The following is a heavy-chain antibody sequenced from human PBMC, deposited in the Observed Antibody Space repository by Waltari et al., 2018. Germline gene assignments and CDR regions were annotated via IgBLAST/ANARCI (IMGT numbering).Heavy chain of an antibody. J-gene: IGHJ5*02. CDR1: GVMTTNYE. Sequence: EVVLVESGGGLVQPGGSLRLSCAGSGVMTTNYEINWVRQAPGGGLEWVSSITHSGLTVHYAASVKGRFSSSRDTGNSAVHLQMNSLRVEDTGVYYCTRGQGGSFAPWGQGTLVTVSS. D-gene: IGHD3-16*01. CDR2: ITHSGLTV. V-gene: IGHV3-48*03. CDR3: TRGQGGSFAP.